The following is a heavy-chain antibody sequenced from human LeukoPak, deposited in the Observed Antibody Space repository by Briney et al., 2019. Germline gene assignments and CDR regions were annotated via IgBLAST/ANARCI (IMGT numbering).Heavy chain of an antibody. CDR3: ARADGDYYYYGMDV. D-gene: IGHD4-17*01. V-gene: IGHV3-9*01. J-gene: IGHJ6*02. Sequence: GGSLRLSCAASGFTFDDYAMHWVRQAPGKGLEWVSGISWNSGSIGYADSVKGRFTISRDNAKNSLYLQMNSLRDEDTAVYYCARADGDYYYYGMDVWGQGTTVTVSS. CDR2: ISWNSGSI. CDR1: GFTFDDYA.